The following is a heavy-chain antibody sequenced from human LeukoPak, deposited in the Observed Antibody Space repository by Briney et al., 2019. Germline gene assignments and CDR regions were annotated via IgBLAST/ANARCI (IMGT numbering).Heavy chain of an antibody. V-gene: IGHV1-2*02. D-gene: IGHD3/OR15-3a*01. CDR3: ARDREGLAYFDY. J-gene: IGHJ4*02. CDR2: IDPNSGGT. Sequence: ASVKVSCKASGYTFTGKFIHWVRQAPGQGLEWMGWIDPNSGGTDYAQKFRGRVTMTRDTSTSTAYMDLSSLVSDDTAVYYCARDREGLAYFDYWGQGTLVTVSS. CDR1: GYTFTGKF.